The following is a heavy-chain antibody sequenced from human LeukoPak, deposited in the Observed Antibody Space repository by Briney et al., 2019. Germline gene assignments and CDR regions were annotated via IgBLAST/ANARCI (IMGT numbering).Heavy chain of an antibody. V-gene: IGHV1-69*04. Sequence: SVKVSCKASGGTFSSYAIIWVRQAPGQGLEWMGRIIPILGIANYAQKFQGRVTITADKSTSTAYMELSSLRSEDTAVYYCARDQGYSYGLSGFDYWGQGTLVTVSS. CDR3: ARDQGYSYGLSGFDY. D-gene: IGHD5-18*01. CDR2: IIPILGIA. J-gene: IGHJ4*02. CDR1: GGTFSSYA.